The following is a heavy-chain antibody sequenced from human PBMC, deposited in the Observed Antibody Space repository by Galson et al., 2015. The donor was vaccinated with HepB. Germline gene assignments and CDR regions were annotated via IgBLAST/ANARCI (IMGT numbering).Heavy chain of an antibody. CDR3: ARVIGDFHAFDI. V-gene: IGHV1-2*02. CDR1: GYTFTGYY. J-gene: IGHJ3*02. CDR2: INPDSGGT. Sequence: SVTVSCKASGYTFTGYYIHWVRQAPGQGLEWMGWINPDSGGTTYAQKFQGGVTMSRDTSITTAYMELSRLTSDDTAVYYCARVIGDFHAFDIWGQGTMVTVSA. D-gene: IGHD3-22*01.